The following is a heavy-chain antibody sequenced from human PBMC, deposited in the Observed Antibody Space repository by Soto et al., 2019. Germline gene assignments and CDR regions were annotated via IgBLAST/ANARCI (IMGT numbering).Heavy chain of an antibody. J-gene: IGHJ4*02. CDR1: GFTFSSYA. Sequence: GGSLRLSCAASGFTFSSYAMNWVRQAPGKGLEWVSTISGSGGSTYFADSVKGRFTISRDNSKNTLYLQMNSLRAEDTAVYYCAKDPYDILTGYYIGFDCWGQGTLVTVSS. V-gene: IGHV3-23*01. CDR3: AKDPYDILTGYYIGFDC. CDR2: ISGSGGST. D-gene: IGHD3-9*01.